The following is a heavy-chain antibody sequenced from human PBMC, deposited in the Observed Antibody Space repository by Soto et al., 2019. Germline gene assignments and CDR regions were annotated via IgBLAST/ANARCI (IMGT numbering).Heavy chain of an antibody. CDR1: GGSLSTSAYY. V-gene: IGHV4-31*03. J-gene: IGHJ4*02. CDR3: ARHVSAVGRLGYFDQ. D-gene: IGHD3-16*01. CDR2: IYFSGIT. Sequence: SQTLSLTCTVSGGSLSTSAYYWSLIRQHPGKGLEWIGFIYFSGITFYNPSLMSRVTISVDTSKYQLSLKMTSVTPADTAVYYCARHVSAVGRLGYFDQWGLGSLVTVSS.